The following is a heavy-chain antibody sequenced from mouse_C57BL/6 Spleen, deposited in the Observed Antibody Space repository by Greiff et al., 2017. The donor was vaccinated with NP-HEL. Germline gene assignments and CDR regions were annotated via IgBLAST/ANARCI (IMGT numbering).Heavy chain of an antibody. J-gene: IGHJ4*01. D-gene: IGHD2-3*01. V-gene: IGHV1-50*01. CDR1: GYTFTSYW. CDR2: IDPSDSYT. CDR3: ARGGYYSYYYAMDY. Sequence: QVQLQQPGAELVKPGASVKLSCKASGYTFTSYWMQWVKQRPGQGLEWIGEIDPSDSYTNYNQKFKGKATLTVDTSSSTAYMQLSSLTSEDSAVYYCARGGYYSYYYAMDYWGQGTTLTVSS.